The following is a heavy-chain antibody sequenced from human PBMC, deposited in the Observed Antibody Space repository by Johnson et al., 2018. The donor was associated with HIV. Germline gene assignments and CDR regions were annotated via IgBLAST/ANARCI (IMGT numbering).Heavy chain of an antibody. Sequence: QVQLVESGGGVVQPGRSLRLSCAASAFTLTNYAIHWVRQAPGKGLEWVSVIYSGGSTYYADSVKGRFTISRDNSNNTLYLQMNSLKTEDTAMYYCTTDSRATTMITIEDAFDIWGQGTMVTVSS. CDR3: TTDSRATTMITIEDAFDI. CDR1: AFTLTNYA. J-gene: IGHJ3*02. D-gene: IGHD5-18*01. V-gene: IGHV3-NL1*01. CDR2: IYSGGST.